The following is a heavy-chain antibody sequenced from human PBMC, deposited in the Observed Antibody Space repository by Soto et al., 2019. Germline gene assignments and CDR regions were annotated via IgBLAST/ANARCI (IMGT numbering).Heavy chain of an antibody. CDR3: ARGYYYGSI. V-gene: IGHV3-11*01. Sequence: QAQLVQSGGGLVKPGGSLRLACAASGFKFNDYFMTWVRQPPGRGLEWVSYINSRSDIVYYADSVKGRFTISRDNARKSLSLQMDSRRADDTAVYYCARGYYYGSIWAQGSRVTVSS. D-gene: IGHD3-10*01. J-gene: IGHJ4*02. CDR1: GFKFNDYF. CDR2: INSRSDIV.